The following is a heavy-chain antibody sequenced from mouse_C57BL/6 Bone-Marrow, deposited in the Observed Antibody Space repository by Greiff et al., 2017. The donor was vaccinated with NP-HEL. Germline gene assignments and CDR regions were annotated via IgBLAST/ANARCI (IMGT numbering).Heavy chain of an antibody. Sequence: EVQGVESGGGLVKPGGSLKLSCAASGFTFSSYTMSWVRQTPEKRLEWVATISGGGGNTYYPESVKGRFTISRDNAKNTLYLQMSSLRSEDTALYDCARQVDYYEYYFDDWGQGTTLTVSS. CDR2: ISGGGGNT. D-gene: IGHD1-1*01. CDR3: ARQVDYYEYYFDD. J-gene: IGHJ2*01. V-gene: IGHV5-9*01. CDR1: GFTFSSYT.